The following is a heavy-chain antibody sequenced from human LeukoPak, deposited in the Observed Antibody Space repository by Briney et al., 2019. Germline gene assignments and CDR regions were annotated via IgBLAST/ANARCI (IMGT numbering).Heavy chain of an antibody. D-gene: IGHD7-27*01. CDR3: AGTSLGHDAFDI. CDR2: IYSGGGT. CDR1: GFTVSSNY. J-gene: IGHJ3*02. V-gene: IGHV3-66*01. Sequence: GGSLRLSCAASGFTVSSNYMGWVRQAPGKGLEWVSVIYSGGGTNYADSVKGRFTISRDKSKNTLYLQMNSLRAEDTAVYYCAGTSLGHDAFDIWGQGTMVTVSS.